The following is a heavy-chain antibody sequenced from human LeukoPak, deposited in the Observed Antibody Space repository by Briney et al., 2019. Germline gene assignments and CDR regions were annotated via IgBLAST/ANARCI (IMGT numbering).Heavy chain of an antibody. CDR1: GGSISSGGYS. CDR3: ARSPTKRVPEDY. D-gene: IGHD2-2*01. CDR2: MYYSGST. J-gene: IGHJ4*02. Sequence: SETLSLTCAVSGGSISSGGYSWSWIRQSPGKGLEWIGYMYYSGSTYYNPSLKSRVSISVDTSKNQFSLKLSSVTAADTAVYYCARSPTKRVPEDYWGQGTLVTVSS. V-gene: IGHV4-30-4*07.